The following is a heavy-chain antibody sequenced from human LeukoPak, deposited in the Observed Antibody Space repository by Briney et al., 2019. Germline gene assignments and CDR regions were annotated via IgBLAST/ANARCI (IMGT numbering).Heavy chain of an antibody. CDR3: ARVLSGSNFDY. D-gene: IGHD3-22*01. V-gene: IGHV4-4*02. J-gene: IGHJ4*02. CDR2: IFHSGGT. Sequence: SGTLSLTCAVSGGSINSNNWWSWVRQPPEKGLEWIGEIFHSGGTNYNPSLKSRVTISVDKPKNQFSLKLSSVTAADTAVYYCARVLSGSNFDYWGQGTLVTVSS. CDR1: GGSINSNNW.